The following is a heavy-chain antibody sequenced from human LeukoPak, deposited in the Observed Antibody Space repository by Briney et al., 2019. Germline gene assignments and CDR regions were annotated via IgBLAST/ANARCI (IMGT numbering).Heavy chain of an antibody. D-gene: IGHD4-17*01. J-gene: IGHJ6*02. CDR1: GFTFSSYG. CDR2: ISYDGSKT. Sequence: TGGSLRLSCAASGFTFSSYGMHWVRQAPGKGLEWVAVISYDGSKTYYADAVKGRITISRDNSKNTLYVQMNSLRAEDTAVYYCAKEHGDYRLGDTMDVWAKGPRSPSP. CDR3: AKEHGDYRLGDTMDV. V-gene: IGHV3-30*18.